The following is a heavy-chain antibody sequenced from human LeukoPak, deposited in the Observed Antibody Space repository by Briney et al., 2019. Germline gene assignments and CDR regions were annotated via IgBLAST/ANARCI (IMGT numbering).Heavy chain of an antibody. V-gene: IGHV3-64D*06. CDR1: GFPFNTYA. CDR3: TRDSALLGVAFDL. J-gene: IGHJ3*01. CDR2: ISSNGDNT. D-gene: IGHD2-15*01. Sequence: GGSLRLSCSASGFPFNTYAIHWVRQAPGKGLEYVAGISSNGDNTDFADSAKGKFTISRDNSKSTLFLQMNSLRAEDTAVYFCTRDSALLGVAFDLWGQGTVVTVSS.